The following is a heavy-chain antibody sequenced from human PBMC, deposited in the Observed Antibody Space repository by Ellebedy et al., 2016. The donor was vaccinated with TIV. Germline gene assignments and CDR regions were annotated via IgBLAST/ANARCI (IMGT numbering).Heavy chain of an antibody. CDR1: GFTFSSYA. V-gene: IGHV3-23*01. D-gene: IGHD6-19*01. J-gene: IGHJ5*02. CDR2: ISGSGANT. CDR3: AKVPYSSGWYDFSWFDP. Sequence: GESLKISCAASGFTFSSYAMTWVRLAPGKGLEWVSKISGSGANTDYADSVKGRFIISRDNAKNTLYLQMHSLRADDTAVYYCAKVPYSSGWYDFSWFDPWGQGTLVTVSS.